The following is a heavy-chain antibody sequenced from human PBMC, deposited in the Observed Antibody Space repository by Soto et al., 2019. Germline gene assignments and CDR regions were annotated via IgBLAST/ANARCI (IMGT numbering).Heavy chain of an antibody. CDR3: ARALGFSAATPYYYYGMDV. V-gene: IGHV1-18*01. D-gene: IGHD2-15*01. CDR2: ISPFNGNT. J-gene: IGHJ6*02. CDR1: GDRFTHYG. Sequence: ASVKLSCKSSGDRFTHYGITWVRQAPKQGLEWMGWISPFNGNTNYGQTLQGRVTLTTDTSTSTAYMELSSLRSEDTAVYYCARALGFSAATPYYYYGMDVWGQGTTVTVSS.